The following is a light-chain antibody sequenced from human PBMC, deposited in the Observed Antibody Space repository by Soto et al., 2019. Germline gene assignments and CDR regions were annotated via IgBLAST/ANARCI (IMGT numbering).Light chain of an antibody. V-gene: IGKV1-8*01. Sequence: IPMTQCPSSVCGSXGDRVTIACRTRWGIRSCLAWYQQKPGKAPKVXXYAVSTLQSGVPSRFSGSGSGTAFTLTISCLQSEDFATYYGQQYYSYPLTFGGGTKVDIK. J-gene: IGKJ4*01. CDR1: WGIRSC. CDR2: AVS. CDR3: QQYYSYPLT.